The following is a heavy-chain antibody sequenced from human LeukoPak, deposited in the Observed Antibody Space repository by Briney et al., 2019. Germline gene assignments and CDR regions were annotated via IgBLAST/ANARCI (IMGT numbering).Heavy chain of an antibody. CDR1: GYTFTGYY. CDR3: ARERRYSSSTDY. CDR2: INPNSGGT. J-gene: IGHJ4*02. D-gene: IGHD6-6*01. V-gene: IGHV1-2*06. Sequence: ASVKVSCKASGYTFTGYYMHWVRQAPGQGPEWMGRINPNSGGTNYAQKFQGRVTMTRDTSISTAYMELSRLRSDDTAVYYCARERRYSSSTDYWGQGTLVTVSS.